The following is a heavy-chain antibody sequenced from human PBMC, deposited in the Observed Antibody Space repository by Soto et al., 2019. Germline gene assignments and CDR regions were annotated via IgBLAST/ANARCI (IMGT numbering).Heavy chain of an antibody. CDR2: ISSSSSYI. CDR3: ARDALPVNVVVPAAHYYYYGMDV. D-gene: IGHD2-2*01. J-gene: IGHJ6*02. V-gene: IGHV3-21*01. CDR1: GFTFSSYS. Sequence: GGSLRLSCAASGFTFSSYSMNWVRQAPGKGLEWVSSISSSSSYIYYADSVKGRFTISRDNAKNSLYLQMNSLRAEDTAVYYCARDALPVNVVVPAAHYYYYGMDVWGQGTTVTVSS.